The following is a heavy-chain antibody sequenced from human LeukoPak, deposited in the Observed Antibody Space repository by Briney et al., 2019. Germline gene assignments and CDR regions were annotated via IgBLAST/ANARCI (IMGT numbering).Heavy chain of an antibody. V-gene: IGHV3-53*01. D-gene: IGHD6-19*01. J-gene: IGHJ6*02. Sequence: PGRSLRLSCAASGFTFSSYAVSWVRQAPGKGLEWVSVIYSGDNTYYADSVKGRFTISRDNSKNTLYLQMNSLRVEDTAVHYCARVTSSGWYSMDVWGQGTTVTVSS. CDR3: ARVTSSGWYSMDV. CDR2: IYSGDNT. CDR1: GFTFSSYA.